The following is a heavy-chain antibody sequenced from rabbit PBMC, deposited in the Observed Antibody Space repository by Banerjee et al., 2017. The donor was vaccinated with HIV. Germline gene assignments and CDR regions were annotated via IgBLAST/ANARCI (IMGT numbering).Heavy chain of an antibody. CDR2: IYTSSGTT. CDR1: GFDFSRYY. Sequence: QEQLKESGGGLVQPGGSLKLSCKASGFDFSRYYMCWVRQAPGKGLELVACIYTSSGTTWYASWVNGRFTNSRSTSLNTVDLKMTSLTAADTATYFCARAAYGGYAYAYFNLWGQGTLVTVS. CDR3: ARAAYGGYAYAYFNL. V-gene: IGHV1S43*01. D-gene: IGHD6-1*01. J-gene: IGHJ4*01.